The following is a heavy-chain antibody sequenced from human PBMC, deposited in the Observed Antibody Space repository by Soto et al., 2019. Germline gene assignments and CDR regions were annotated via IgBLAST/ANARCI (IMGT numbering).Heavy chain of an antibody. CDR2: VNHSGEA. D-gene: IGHD3-9*01. V-gene: IGHV4-34*01. Sequence: PSETLSLTCGVYGGSFRNYYWIWVRQPPGKGLEWIGEVNHSGEATYNPSLQSRVTISLDTTNNHFSLKMTSVTAADTAIYFCARARYYDWCFDLWGLGTLVTVSS. CDR3: ARARYYDWCFDL. J-gene: IGHJ4*02. CDR1: GGSFRNYY.